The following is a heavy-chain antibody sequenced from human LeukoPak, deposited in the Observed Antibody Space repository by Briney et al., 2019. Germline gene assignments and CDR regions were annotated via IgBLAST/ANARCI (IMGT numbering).Heavy chain of an antibody. CDR3: ARDQYYGSGSFGFYFDY. CDR2: INWNGGRT. V-gene: IGHV3-20*04. CDR1: GFTFDDYA. Sequence: GGSLRLSCAASGFTFDDYAMSWVRQAPGKGLEWVSGINWNGGRTGYADSVKGRFTISRDNAKNSLYLQMNSLSAEDTALYYCARDQYYGSGSFGFYFDYWGQGSLVTVSS. J-gene: IGHJ4*02. D-gene: IGHD3-10*01.